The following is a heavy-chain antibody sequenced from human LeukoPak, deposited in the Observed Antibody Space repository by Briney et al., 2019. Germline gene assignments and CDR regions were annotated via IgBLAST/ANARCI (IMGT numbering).Heavy chain of an antibody. CDR2: INHSGST. CDR3: ARGFATWDY. J-gene: IGHJ4*02. V-gene: IGHV4-34*01. Sequence: SETLSLTCAVYGGSFSGYYWSWIRQPPGKGLEWIGEINHSGSTNYNPSLKSRVTISVDTSKNQFSLKLSSVAAADTAVYYCARGFATWDYWGQGTLVTVSS. CDR1: GGSFSGYY.